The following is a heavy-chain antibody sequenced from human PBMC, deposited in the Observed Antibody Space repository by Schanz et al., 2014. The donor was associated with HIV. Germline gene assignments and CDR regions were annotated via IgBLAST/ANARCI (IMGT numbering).Heavy chain of an antibody. J-gene: IGHJ4*02. CDR2: IWYDGSYK. CDR3: ARGLGY. Sequence: VQLVESGGGLVQPGRSLRLSCAVSGFSFDDYAMHWVRQAPGKGLEWAAVIWYDGSYKYYADSVKGRFTISRDSSKNTLFLQMNSLRAEDTAVYYCARGLGYWGQGTLVTVSS. V-gene: IGHV3-33*08. CDR1: GFSFDDYA.